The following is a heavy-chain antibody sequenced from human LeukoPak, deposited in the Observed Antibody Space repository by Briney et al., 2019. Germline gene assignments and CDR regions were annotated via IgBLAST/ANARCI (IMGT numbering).Heavy chain of an antibody. D-gene: IGHD2-2*01. CDR3: ARIPTQYCSSTSCSRGAFDI. Sequence: ASVKVSCKASGYTFTGYYMHWVRQAPGQGLEWMGWINPNSGGTNYAQKFQGRVTMTRDTSISTAYMELSRLRSDDTAVYYCARIPTQYCSSTSCSRGAFDIWGQGTMVTVSS. J-gene: IGHJ3*02. CDR1: GYTFTGYY. V-gene: IGHV1-2*02. CDR2: INPNSGGT.